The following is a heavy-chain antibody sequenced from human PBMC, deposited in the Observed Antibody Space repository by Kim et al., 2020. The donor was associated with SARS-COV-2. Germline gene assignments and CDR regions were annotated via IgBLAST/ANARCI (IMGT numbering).Heavy chain of an antibody. CDR2: ISSSSSYI. V-gene: IGHV3-21*01. Sequence: GGSLRLSCAASGFTFSSYSMNWVRQAPGKGLEWVSSISSSSSYIYYADSVKGRFTISRDNAKNSLYLQMNSLRAEDTAVYYCARDGALTMFGVALSYYYYMDVWGKGTTVTVSS. D-gene: IGHD3-3*01. CDR3: ARDGALTMFGVALSYYYYMDV. CDR1: GFTFSSYS. J-gene: IGHJ6*03.